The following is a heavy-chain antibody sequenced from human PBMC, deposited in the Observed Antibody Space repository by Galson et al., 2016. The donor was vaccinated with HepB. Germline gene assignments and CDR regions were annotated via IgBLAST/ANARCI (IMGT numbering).Heavy chain of an antibody. V-gene: IGHV3-7*03. CDR3: VRLDYSYCFVF. J-gene: IGHJ4*02. Sequence: SLRLSCAVSGFTFSSHEMNWVRQAPGKGLEWVANIHKDGGEKYHVDSVRGRFTISRDNAKDSLHLQMNSLRVEDTAVYYCVRLDYSYCFVFWGQGALVTVSS. CDR1: GFTFSSHE. CDR2: IHKDGGEK. D-gene: IGHD4-11*01.